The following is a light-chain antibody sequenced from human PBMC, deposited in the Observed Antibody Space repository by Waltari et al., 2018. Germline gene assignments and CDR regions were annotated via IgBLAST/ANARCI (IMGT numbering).Light chain of an antibody. J-gene: IGKJ4*01. Sequence: IQLTQSPSSLSASVGDRVTITCRASQVINNYLAWYQHKPGKAPKLLIYAASTLQSGVPSRFSGSGSGTDFTLTISSLQPEDFATYYCQQLNSYPITFGGGTKVEIK. V-gene: IGKV1-9*01. CDR1: QVINNY. CDR3: QQLNSYPIT. CDR2: AAS.